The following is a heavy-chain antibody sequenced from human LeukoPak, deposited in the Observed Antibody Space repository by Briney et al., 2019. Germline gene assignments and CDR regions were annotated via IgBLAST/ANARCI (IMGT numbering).Heavy chain of an antibody. CDR1: GYSISTSNW. J-gene: IGHJ4*02. V-gene: IGHV4-28*01. D-gene: IGHD3-22*01. CDR3: ARNDHERSGFDY. Sequence: PSETLSLTCAVSGYSISTSNWWGWIRQPPGKGLEWIGYIYYSGSTYYNPSLKSRVTMSVDTSKKQFSLKLSSVTAVDTAVYYCARNDHERSGFDYWGQGTLVNVSP. CDR2: IYYSGST.